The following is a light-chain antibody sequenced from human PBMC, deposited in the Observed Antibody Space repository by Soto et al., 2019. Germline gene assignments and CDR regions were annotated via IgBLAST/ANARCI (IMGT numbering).Light chain of an antibody. Sequence: EVVLTHSPGTLSLSPGERATLSCRASQSVSSSYLAWYQQKPGQAPRLLIYDASYSATGNPARFSGSGSGTDFTLTISSLEPEDFAVYYCQQRSSWITFGQGTRLEIK. V-gene: IGKV3-11*01. J-gene: IGKJ5*01. CDR1: QSVSSSY. CDR3: QQRSSWIT. CDR2: DAS.